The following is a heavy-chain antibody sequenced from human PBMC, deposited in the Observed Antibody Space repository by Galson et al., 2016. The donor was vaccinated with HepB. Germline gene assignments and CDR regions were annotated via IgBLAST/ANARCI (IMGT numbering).Heavy chain of an antibody. D-gene: IGHD5-18*01. CDR2: ISRGSGYI. Sequence: SLRLSCAASGFTFSSYGMHWVRQAPGKGLEWVSSISRGSGYIYYADSVKGRFTISRDNAKNSLYLQMNSLRAEDTAVYYCCVDTAMDYVFDYWGQGTLVTVSS. CDR1: GFTFSSYG. J-gene: IGHJ4*02. V-gene: IGHV3-21*01. CDR3: CVDTAMDYVFDY.